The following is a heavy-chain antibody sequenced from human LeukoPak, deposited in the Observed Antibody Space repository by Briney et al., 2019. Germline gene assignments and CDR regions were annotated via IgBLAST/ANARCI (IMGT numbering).Heavy chain of an antibody. Sequence: KTGGSLRLSCAASGFTFSSYSMNWVRQAPGKGLEWVSSISSSSSYIYYADSVKGRFTISRDNAKNSLYLQMNSLRAEDTAVYYCARDAVVVVAVGYEYFQHWGQGTLVTVSS. CDR3: ARDAVVVVAVGYEYFQH. D-gene: IGHD2-15*01. J-gene: IGHJ1*01. CDR1: GFTFSSYS. V-gene: IGHV3-21*01. CDR2: ISSSSSYI.